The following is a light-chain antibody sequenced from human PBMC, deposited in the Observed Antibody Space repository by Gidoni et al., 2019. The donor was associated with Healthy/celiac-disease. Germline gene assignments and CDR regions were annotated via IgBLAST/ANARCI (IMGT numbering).Light chain of an antibody. CDR3: QQYNSYPTT. J-gene: IGKJ3*01. CDR2: KAS. Sequence: DTQMTQSPSTLSASVGDRVTITCRASQSISSWLAWYQQKPGKAPKLLIYKASSLESGVPSRFSGSGSGTEFTLTISSLQPDDFATYYCQQYNSYPTTFGPGTKVDIK. V-gene: IGKV1-5*03. CDR1: QSISSW.